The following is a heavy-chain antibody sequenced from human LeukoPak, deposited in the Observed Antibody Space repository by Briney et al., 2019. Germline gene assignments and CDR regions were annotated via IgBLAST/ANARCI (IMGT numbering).Heavy chain of an antibody. CDR3: ARAYSSSDNWFDP. CDR2: IYYSGNT. Sequence: SETLSLTCAVSGGSISTSNSYWGWIRRPPGKGLEWVGSIYYSGNTYYNPSLKSRVTISVDTSKNQFSLKLSSVTAADTAVYYCARAYSSSDNWFDPWGQGTLVTVSS. J-gene: IGHJ5*02. D-gene: IGHD6-13*01. V-gene: IGHV4-39*01. CDR1: GGSISTSNSY.